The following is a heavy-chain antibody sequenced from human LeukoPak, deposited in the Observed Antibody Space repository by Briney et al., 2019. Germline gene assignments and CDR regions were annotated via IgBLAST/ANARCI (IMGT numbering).Heavy chain of an antibody. D-gene: IGHD5-12*01. CDR2: ISSSGSTI. J-gene: IGHJ4*02. CDR3: ARPPYSGYDDY. V-gene: IGHV3-48*03. Sequence: GGSLRLSCAASGFTFSSYEMNWVRQAPGKGLEWVSYISSSGSTIYYADSVKGRFTISRDNAKNSLYLQMNSLRAEDTAVYYCARPPYSGYDDYWGQGTLVTVSS. CDR1: GFTFSSYE.